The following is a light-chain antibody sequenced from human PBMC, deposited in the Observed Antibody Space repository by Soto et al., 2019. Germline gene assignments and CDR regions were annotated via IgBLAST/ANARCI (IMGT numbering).Light chain of an antibody. J-gene: IGKJ5*01. CDR3: QQSNGSPFT. CDR1: RSININ. Sequence: DIQMTQSPSSLSASVGDRVTITCRASRSININLNWYHQKPGKAPKLLIYAASNLQNGVPTRFSGDGVGTHFTLTSSSLQPEDLATYHCQQSNGSPFTVGHGTRL. V-gene: IGKV1-39*01. CDR2: AAS.